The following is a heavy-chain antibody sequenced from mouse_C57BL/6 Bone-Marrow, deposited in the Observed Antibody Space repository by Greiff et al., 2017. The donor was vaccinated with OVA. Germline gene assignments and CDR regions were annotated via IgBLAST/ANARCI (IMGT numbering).Heavy chain of an antibody. CDR3: ARSGLLLAWFAY. Sequence: QVQLQQSGAELVKPGASVKLSCKASGYTFTSYWMHWVKQRPGRGLEWIGRLVPNSGGTKSNEKFKSKATLTVDKPSSTAYMQLSSLTSEDSAVYYCARSGLLLAWFAYWGQGTLVTVSA. D-gene: IGHD2-3*01. CDR1: GYTFTSYW. V-gene: IGHV1-72*01. CDR2: LVPNSGGT. J-gene: IGHJ3*01.